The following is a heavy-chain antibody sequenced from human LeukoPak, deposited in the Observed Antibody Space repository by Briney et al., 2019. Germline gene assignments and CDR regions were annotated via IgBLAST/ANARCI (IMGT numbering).Heavy chain of an antibody. CDR1: GGSISSYY. CDR2: IYTSGST. J-gene: IGHJ6*03. V-gene: IGHV4-4*07. D-gene: IGHD2-2*01. Sequence: SETLSLTCTVSGGSISSYYWSWIRQPAGKGLEWIGRIYTSGSTNYNPSLKSRVTMSVDTSKNQFSLKLSSVTAADTAVYYCARDGFSYCSSTSCSGRSHYYYYYMDVWGKGTTVTVSS. CDR3: ARDGFSYCSSTSCSGRSHYYYYYMDV.